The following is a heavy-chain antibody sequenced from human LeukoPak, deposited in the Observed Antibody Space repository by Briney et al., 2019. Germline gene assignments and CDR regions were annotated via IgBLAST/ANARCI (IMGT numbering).Heavy chain of an antibody. CDR1: GYTFTGYY. CDR3: ARAPLGSSGSYDY. CDR2: INPNSGGT. V-gene: IGHV1-2*02. J-gene: IGHJ4*02. Sequence: ASVKVSCKASGYTFTGYYMHWVGQAPGQGLEWMGWINPNSGGTNYAQKFQGRVTMTRDTSISTAYMELSRLRPDDTAVYYCARAPLGSSGSYDYWGEGTLVTVSS. D-gene: IGHD1-26*01.